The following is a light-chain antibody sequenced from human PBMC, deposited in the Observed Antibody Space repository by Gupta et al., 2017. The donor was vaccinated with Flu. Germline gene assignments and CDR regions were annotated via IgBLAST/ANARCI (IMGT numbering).Light chain of an antibody. J-gene: IGLJ2*01. V-gene: IGLV5-45*01. CDR2: YKSDSDK. Sequence: CTLRSGINVGTSKIYWYQQKPGSPPQYLLTYKSDSDKQQGSGVPSRFSGSKDGSANAGILLISGLQSEDEADYYCVIWHSSAWVFGGGTKLTVL. CDR1: SGINVGTSK. CDR3: VIWHSSAWV.